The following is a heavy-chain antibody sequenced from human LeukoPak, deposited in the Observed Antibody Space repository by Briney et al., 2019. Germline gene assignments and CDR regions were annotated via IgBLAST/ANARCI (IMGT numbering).Heavy chain of an antibody. Sequence: SETLSLTCTVSGGSISSYYWSWIRQPPGKGLEWIGYIYYSGSTNYNPSLKSRATISVDTSKNQFSLKLSSVTAADTAVYYCARGASSWYGDYWGQGTLVTVSS. CDR2: IYYSGST. J-gene: IGHJ4*02. CDR3: ARGASSWYGDY. CDR1: GGSISSYY. D-gene: IGHD6-13*01. V-gene: IGHV4-59*08.